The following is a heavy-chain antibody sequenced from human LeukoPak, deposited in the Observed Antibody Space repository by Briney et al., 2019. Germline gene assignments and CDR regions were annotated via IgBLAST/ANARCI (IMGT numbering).Heavy chain of an antibody. CDR3: ARTGSGYSYGYRRPFDY. J-gene: IGHJ4*02. V-gene: IGHV3-30-3*01. D-gene: IGHD5-18*01. CDR2: ISYDGSNK. Sequence: GGSLRLSCAAPGFTFSSYAMHWVRQAPGKGLEWVAVISYDGSNKYYADSVKGRFTISRDNSKNTLYLQMNSLRAEDTAVYYCARTGSGYSYGYRRPFDYWGQGTLVTVSS. CDR1: GFTFSSYA.